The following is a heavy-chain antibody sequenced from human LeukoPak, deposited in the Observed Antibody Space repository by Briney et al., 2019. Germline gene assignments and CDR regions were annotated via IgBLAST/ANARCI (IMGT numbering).Heavy chain of an antibody. CDR3: ARWRGSTSERSDY. J-gene: IGHJ4*02. D-gene: IGHD2-2*01. Sequence: GGSLRLSCTASGFTLSGYWMTWVRQAPGKGLEWVANIKQDGSAKYYVDSVKGRFTISRDNAKNSLYLQMDSLRVEDTATYYCARWRGSTSERSDYWGQGTLVTVSS. V-gene: IGHV3-7*01. CDR2: IKQDGSAK. CDR1: GFTLSGYW.